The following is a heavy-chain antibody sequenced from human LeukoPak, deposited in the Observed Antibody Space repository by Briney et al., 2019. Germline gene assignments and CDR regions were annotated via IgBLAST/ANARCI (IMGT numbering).Heavy chain of an antibody. CDR3: ARDLGEIAVAGSIDY. J-gene: IGHJ4*02. D-gene: IGHD6-19*01. Sequence: GGSLRLSCSASGFTFSSYSMNWVRQAPGKGLEWVSFISGGSRGIHYADSVKGRFTISRDNAKNSLYLQMNSLRAEDTAVYYCARDLGEIAVAGSIDYWGQGTLVTVSS. V-gene: IGHV3-48*04. CDR1: GFTFSSYS. CDR2: ISGGSRGI.